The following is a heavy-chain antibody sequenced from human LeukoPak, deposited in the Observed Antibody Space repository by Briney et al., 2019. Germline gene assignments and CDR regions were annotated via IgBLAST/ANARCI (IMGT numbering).Heavy chain of an antibody. CDR1: GYTFTSYG. CDR2: ISAYNGNT. J-gene: IGHJ6*02. D-gene: IGHD3-10*01. CDR3: ARRLWFGDYYGMDV. Sequence: ASVKVSCKASGYTFTSYGISWVRQAPGQGLEWMGRISAYNGNTNYAQKLQGRATMTTDTSTSTAYMELRSLRSDDTAVYYCARRLWFGDYYGMDVWGQGTTVTVSS. V-gene: IGHV1-18*01.